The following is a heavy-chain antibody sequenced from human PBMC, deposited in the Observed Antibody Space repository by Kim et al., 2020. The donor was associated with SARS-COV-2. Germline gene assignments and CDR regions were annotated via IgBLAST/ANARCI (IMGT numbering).Heavy chain of an antibody. CDR3: ARDPLTTSGYFVYSHYWYFDL. D-gene: IGHD3-9*01. V-gene: IGHV4-31*03. CDR1: GGSISSGGYY. CDR2: IYYSGST. J-gene: IGHJ2*01. Sequence: SETLSLTCTVSGGSISSGGYYWSWIRQHPGKGLEWIGYIYYSGSTYYNPSLKSRVTISVDTSKNQFSLKLSSVTAADTAVYYCARDPLTTSGYFVYSHYWYFDLWGQGTPVTVSS.